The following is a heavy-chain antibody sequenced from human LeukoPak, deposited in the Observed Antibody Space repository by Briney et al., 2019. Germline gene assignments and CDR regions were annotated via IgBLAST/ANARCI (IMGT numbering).Heavy chain of an antibody. CDR3: ARGDYYYYYMDV. J-gene: IGHJ6*03. V-gene: IGHV4-39*07. Sequence: PSETLSLTCSVSGGSISSTDYYWGWIRQPPGKGLEWIGCIYHSGSTYYNPSLKSRVTISVDRSKNQFSLKLSSVTAADTAVYYCARGDYYYYYMDVWGKGTTVTVSS. CDR1: GGSISSTDYY. CDR2: IYHSGST.